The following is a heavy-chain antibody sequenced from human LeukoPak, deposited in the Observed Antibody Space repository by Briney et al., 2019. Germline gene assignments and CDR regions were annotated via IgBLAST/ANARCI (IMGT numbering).Heavy chain of an antibody. CDR3: ARSGVGPPVTEPFDY. D-gene: IGHD3-10*01. CDR2: IYYSGST. CDR1: GGSISSYY. Sequence: SETLSLTCSVSGGSISSYYWSWIRQPPGKGLEWIGYIYYSGSTNYNPSLRSRVTISVDTSKNQFSLKLSSVTAADTAVYYCARSGVGPPVTEPFDYWGQGTLVIVSS. V-gene: IGHV4-59*01. J-gene: IGHJ4*02.